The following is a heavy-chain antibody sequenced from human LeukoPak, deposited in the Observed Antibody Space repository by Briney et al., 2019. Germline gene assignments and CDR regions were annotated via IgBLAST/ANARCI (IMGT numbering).Heavy chain of an antibody. Sequence: GRSLRLSCAASGFTFDDYAMPWVRQAPGKGLEWVSGISWNSGSIGYADSVKGRFTISRDNAKNSLYLQMNSLRAEDTALYYCAKATDNYDILTGHYFDYWGQGTLVTVSS. CDR2: ISWNSGSI. D-gene: IGHD3-9*01. CDR1: GFTFDDYA. V-gene: IGHV3-9*01. CDR3: AKATDNYDILTGHYFDY. J-gene: IGHJ4*02.